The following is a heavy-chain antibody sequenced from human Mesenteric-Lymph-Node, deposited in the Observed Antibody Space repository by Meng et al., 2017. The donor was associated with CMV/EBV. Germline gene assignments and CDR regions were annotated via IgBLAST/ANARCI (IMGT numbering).Heavy chain of an antibody. V-gene: IGHV4-34*01. D-gene: IGHD2-15*01. J-gene: IGHJ4*02. CDR3: ARGRGHDY. CDR1: GGSFSGYY. Sequence: SQTLSLTCAVYGGSFSGYYWSWIRQPPGKGLEWIGEINHSGSTNYNPSLKSRVTVSVDTSKNQFSLKLSSVTAADTAVYYCARGRGHDYWGQGTLVTVSS. CDR2: INHSGST.